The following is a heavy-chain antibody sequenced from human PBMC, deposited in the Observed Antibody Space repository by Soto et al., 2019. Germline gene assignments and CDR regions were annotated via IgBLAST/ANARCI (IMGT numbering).Heavy chain of an antibody. J-gene: IGHJ4*02. CDR1: GFTFSSHA. CDR2: INDGGGST. CDR3: AKRASGWHSFDF. V-gene: IGHV3-23*01. Sequence: EVQLLESGGGLVQPGGSLRLSCASSGFTFSSHAMSWVRQAPGKGLEWVSSINDGGGSTYYADSVKGRFTISRDNSKSTLYLQTNSLRVDDTAVYYCAKRASGWHSFDFWGQGTLVSVSS. D-gene: IGHD6-19*01.